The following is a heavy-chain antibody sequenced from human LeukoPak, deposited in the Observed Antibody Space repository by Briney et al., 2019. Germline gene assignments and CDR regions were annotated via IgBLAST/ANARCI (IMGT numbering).Heavy chain of an antibody. CDR1: GYTLTELS. CDR3: ATLLSGVVPAATYNWFDP. J-gene: IGHJ5*02. V-gene: IGHV1-24*01. D-gene: IGHD2-2*01. CDR2: FDHEDGEA. Sequence: ASVKLSCKVSGYTLTELSMHWVRQAPGKGLEWIGGFDHEDGEAIYAQKFQGRVTMTEDTSTDTAYMELSSLRSEDTAVYYCATLLSGVVPAATYNWFDPWGQGTLVTVSS.